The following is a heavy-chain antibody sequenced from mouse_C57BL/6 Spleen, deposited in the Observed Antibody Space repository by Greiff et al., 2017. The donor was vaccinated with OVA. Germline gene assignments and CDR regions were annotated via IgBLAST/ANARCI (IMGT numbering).Heavy chain of an antibody. Sequence: EVKVVESGGGLVKPGGSLKLSCAASGFTFSDYGMHWVRQAPEKGLEWVAYISSGSSTIYYADTVKGRFTISRDNAKNTLFLQMTILRSEDTAMYYCARSIYYAMDYWGQGTSVTVSS. J-gene: IGHJ4*01. CDR1: GFTFSDYG. CDR3: ARSIYYAMDY. V-gene: IGHV5-17*01. CDR2: ISSGSSTI.